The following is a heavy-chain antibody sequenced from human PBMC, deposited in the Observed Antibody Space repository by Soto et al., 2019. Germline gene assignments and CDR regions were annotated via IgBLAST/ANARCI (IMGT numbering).Heavy chain of an antibody. Sequence: GGSLRLSCAASGFTFSSYSMNWVRQAPGKGLEWVSYISSSSSTIYYADSVKGRFTISRGNAKNSLYLQMNSLRDEDTAVYYCARDPGYYDSSGYYSDGDAFDIWGQATMVTVS. CDR3: ARDPGYYDSSGYYSDGDAFDI. V-gene: IGHV3-48*02. J-gene: IGHJ3*02. D-gene: IGHD3-22*01. CDR2: ISSSSSTI. CDR1: GFTFSSYS.